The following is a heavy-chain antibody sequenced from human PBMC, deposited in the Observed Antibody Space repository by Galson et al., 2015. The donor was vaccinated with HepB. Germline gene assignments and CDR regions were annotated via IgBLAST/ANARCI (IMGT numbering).Heavy chain of an antibody. J-gene: IGHJ3*02. CDR3: AKDPHIVLMVYADGDAFDI. CDR1: GFTFSSCA. D-gene: IGHD2-8*01. Sequence: SLRLSCAASGFTFSSCAMSWVRQTPGKGLEWVSVISGSGDTTYYADSVKGRFTISRDNSKNTLYLQMSSLRAEDTAIYYCAKDPHIVLMVYADGDAFDIWGQGTMVTVSS. CDR2: ISGSGDTT. V-gene: IGHV3-23*01.